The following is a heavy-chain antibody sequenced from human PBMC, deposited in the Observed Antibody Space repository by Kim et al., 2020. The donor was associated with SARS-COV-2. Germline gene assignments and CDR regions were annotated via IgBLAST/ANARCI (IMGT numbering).Heavy chain of an antibody. J-gene: IGHJ4*02. CDR2: INPSGGST. CDR1: GYTFTSYY. V-gene: IGHV1-46*01. CDR3: ARDQSDPDYGAAMRYFDY. Sequence: ASVKVSCKASGYTFTSYYMHWVRQAPGQGLEWMGIINPSGGSTSYAQKFQGRVTMTRDTSTSTVYMELSSLRSEDTAVYYCARDQSDPDYGAAMRYFDYWGQGTLVTVSS. D-gene: IGHD4-17*01.